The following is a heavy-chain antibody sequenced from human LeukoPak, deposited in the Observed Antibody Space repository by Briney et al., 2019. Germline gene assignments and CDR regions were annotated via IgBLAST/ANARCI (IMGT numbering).Heavy chain of an antibody. Sequence: ASVKVSCKASGYTFTGYYMHWVRQAPGQGLEWMGWINPNSGGINYAQKFQGRVTMTRDTSISTAYMELSRLRSDDTAVYYCARDRFHPGFDPWGQGTLVTVSS. CDR1: GYTFTGYY. V-gene: IGHV1-2*02. CDR3: ARDRFHPGFDP. J-gene: IGHJ5*02. CDR2: INPNSGGI.